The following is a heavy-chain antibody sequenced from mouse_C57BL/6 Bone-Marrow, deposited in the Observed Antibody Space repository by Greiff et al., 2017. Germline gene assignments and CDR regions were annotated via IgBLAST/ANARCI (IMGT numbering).Heavy chain of an antibody. J-gene: IGHJ4*01. Sequence: EVKVVESGPGLAKPSQTLSLTCSVTGYSITSDYWNWIRKFPGNKLEYMGYISNSGSTYYNPSLKSRNSITRDTSKNQYYLQLNSMTTEETATYYCARSALLYYAMDYWGQGTAITVSS. D-gene: IGHD2-12*01. CDR2: ISNSGST. CDR3: ARSALLYYAMDY. CDR1: GYSITSDY. V-gene: IGHV3-8*01.